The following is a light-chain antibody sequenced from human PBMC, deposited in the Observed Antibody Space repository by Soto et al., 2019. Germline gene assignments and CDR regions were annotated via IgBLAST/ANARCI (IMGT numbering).Light chain of an antibody. J-gene: IGKJ1*01. CDR3: QQYTNWLTWT. V-gene: IGKV3-15*01. CDR2: GAY. CDR1: QSVSSS. Sequence: ELVMTQSPATLSVSPGDSATLSCRASQSVSSSLAWYQHKPGQAPRLLIYGAYTRATGIPARFSGSGSGTEFTLTISSLQSEDFAVYYCQQYTNWLTWTFGQGTKVDIK.